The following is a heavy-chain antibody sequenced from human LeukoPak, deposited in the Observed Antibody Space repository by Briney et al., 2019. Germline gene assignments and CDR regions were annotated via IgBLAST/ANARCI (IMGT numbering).Heavy chain of an antibody. V-gene: IGHV4-4*07. Sequence: SETLSLTCTVSGGSISSYYWSWIRQPAGKGLEWIGRIYTSGSTNYNPSPKSRVTMSVDTSKNQFSLKLSSVTAADTAVYYCARSRELTSTDYYDSSGYNGDWGQGTLVTASS. J-gene: IGHJ4*02. CDR1: GGSISSYY. D-gene: IGHD3-22*01. CDR3: ARSRELTSTDYYDSSGYNGD. CDR2: IYTSGST.